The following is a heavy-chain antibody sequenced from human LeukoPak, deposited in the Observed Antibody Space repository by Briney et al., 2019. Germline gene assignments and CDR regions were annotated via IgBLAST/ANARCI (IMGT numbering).Heavy chain of an antibody. CDR2: MNPNSGNT. Sequence: ASLKVSCKASGYTFTTYDINWVRQATGQGLEWKGWMNPNSGNTGYAQKFQGRVTMTRNTSISTAYMELSSLRSEDTAVYYCARIAAPGNRRLNYWGQGTLVTVSS. CDR1: GYTFTTYD. D-gene: IGHD6-13*01. CDR3: ARIAAPGNRRLNY. J-gene: IGHJ4*02. V-gene: IGHV1-8*01.